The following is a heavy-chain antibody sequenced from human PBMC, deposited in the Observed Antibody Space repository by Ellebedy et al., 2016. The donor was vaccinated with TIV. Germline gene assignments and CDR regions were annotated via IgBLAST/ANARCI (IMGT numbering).Heavy chain of an antibody. CDR3: ARGSYGRYGMDV. J-gene: IGHJ6*02. Sequence: SETLSLTXTVSGGSISSSSYYWGWIRQPPGKGLEWIGSIYYSGSTNYNPSLKSRVTISVDTSKNQFSLKLSSVTAADTAVYYCARGSYGRYGMDVWGQGTTVTVSS. D-gene: IGHD5-18*01. CDR2: IYYSGST. V-gene: IGHV4-39*07. CDR1: GGSISSSSYY.